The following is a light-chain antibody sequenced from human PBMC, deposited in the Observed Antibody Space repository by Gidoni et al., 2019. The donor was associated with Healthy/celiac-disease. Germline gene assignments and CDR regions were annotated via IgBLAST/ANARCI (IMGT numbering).Light chain of an antibody. CDR1: QSVSSN. CDR2: DAS. V-gene: IGKV3-15*01. J-gene: IGKJ2*01. Sequence: EIVMTQSPATLSVSPGERATLSCRASQSVSSNLAWYQQKPGQAPRLLSYDASTRATGIPARFSGSGSGTEFTLTISSLQSEDFAVYDCQQYNNWPLLFGQGTKLEIK. CDR3: QQYNNWPLL.